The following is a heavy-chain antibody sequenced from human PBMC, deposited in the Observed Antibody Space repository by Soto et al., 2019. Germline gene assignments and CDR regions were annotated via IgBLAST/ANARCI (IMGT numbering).Heavy chain of an antibody. J-gene: IGHJ4*02. D-gene: IGHD4-17*01. V-gene: IGHV3-23*01. CDR2: ISGSGGST. Sequence: GGSLRLSCAASGFTFSSYAMSWVRQAPGKGLEWVSAISGSGGSTYYADSVRGRFTISRDNSKNTLYLQMNSLRAEDTAVYYCAKGTLTVTTLYYFDYWGQGTLVTVSS. CDR3: AKGTLTVTTLYYFDY. CDR1: GFTFSSYA.